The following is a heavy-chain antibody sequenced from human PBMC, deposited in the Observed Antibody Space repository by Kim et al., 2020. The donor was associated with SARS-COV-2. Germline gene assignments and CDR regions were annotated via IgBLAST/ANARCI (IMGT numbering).Heavy chain of an antibody. CDR1: GYAFITSH. CDR3: GRDLHNSWCIDH. D-gene: IGHD1-1*01. J-gene: IGHJ4*02. CDR2: FTPSGGKT. Sequence: ASVKVSCKASGYAFITSHIHWVRQVPGQGLEWMGMFTPSGGKTAFAQRFQGRVTMAGDTSTSTAYMELSSLRSEDTAVYYCGRDLHNSWCIDHWGQGTLVTVSS. V-gene: IGHV1-46*01.